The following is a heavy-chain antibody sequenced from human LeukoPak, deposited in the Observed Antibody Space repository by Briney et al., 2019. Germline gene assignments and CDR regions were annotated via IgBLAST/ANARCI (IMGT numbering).Heavy chain of an antibody. CDR1: GGSISSYH. Sequence: SETLSLTCTVSGGSISSYHWSWIRQPPGKGLEWIGYIYYTGSTNYNPSLKSRVTISVDTSKNQFSLKLSSMTAADTAIYYCARHYCNGGNCYSSDYWGQGTLVTVSS. V-gene: IGHV4-59*08. CDR3: ARHYCNGGNCYSSDY. D-gene: IGHD2-15*01. CDR2: IYYTGST. J-gene: IGHJ4*02.